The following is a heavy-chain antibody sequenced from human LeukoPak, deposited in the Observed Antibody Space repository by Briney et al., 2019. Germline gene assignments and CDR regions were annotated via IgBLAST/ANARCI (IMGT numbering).Heavy chain of an antibody. CDR2: IYYSGST. Sequence: PSETLSLTCTVSGGSISSYYWSWLRQPPGKGLEWIGYIYYSGSTNYNPSLKSRVTISVDTSKNLFSLKLSSVTAADTAVYYCARVDRSAGLDYWGQGTLVTVSS. V-gene: IGHV4-59*01. CDR3: ARVDRSAGLDY. J-gene: IGHJ4*02. CDR1: GGSISSYY.